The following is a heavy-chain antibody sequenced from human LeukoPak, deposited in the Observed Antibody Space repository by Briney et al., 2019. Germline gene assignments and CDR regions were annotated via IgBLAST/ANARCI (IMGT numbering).Heavy chain of an antibody. CDR1: GGSISSSSYY. CDR3: ARNLKGWRGSYPDGYYYGMDV. Sequence: PSETLSLTCTVSGGSISSSSYYWGWIRQPPGKGLEWIGSIYYSGSTYYNPSLKSRVTISVDTSKNQFSLKLSSVTAADTAVYYCARNLKGWRGSYPDGYYYGMDVWGQGTTVTVSS. CDR2: IYYSGST. J-gene: IGHJ6*02. V-gene: IGHV4-39*07. D-gene: IGHD1-26*01.